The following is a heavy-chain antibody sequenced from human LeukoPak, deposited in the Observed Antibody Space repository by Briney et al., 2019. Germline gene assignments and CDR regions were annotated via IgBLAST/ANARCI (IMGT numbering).Heavy chain of an antibody. D-gene: IGHD3-22*01. CDR3: ANDHSYYYDSSEYFDS. CDR1: GFTFDHYA. CDR2: ISWNSGSM. V-gene: IGHV3-9*01. Sequence: GRSLRLSCAASGFTFDHYAMHWVRQAPGKGLECVSGISWNSGSMGYADSVKGRFTISRDNAKNSMYLQMNSLRAEDTALYYCANDHSYYYDSSEYFDSWGQGTLVTVSS. J-gene: IGHJ4*02.